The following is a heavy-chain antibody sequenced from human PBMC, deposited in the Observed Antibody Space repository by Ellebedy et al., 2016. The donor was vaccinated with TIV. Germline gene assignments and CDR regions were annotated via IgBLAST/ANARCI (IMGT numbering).Heavy chain of an antibody. CDR2: ISAYNGNT. CDR1: GYSFTSYG. Sequence: ASVKVSCKASGYSFTSYGISWVRQAPGQGLEWMGWISAYNGNTNYAQKLQGRVTMTTDTSASTAYMELRSLRSDDTAVYYCARGRRAVAITGFDYWGQGTLVTVSS. J-gene: IGHJ4*02. CDR3: ARGRRAVAITGFDY. D-gene: IGHD3-22*01. V-gene: IGHV1-18*01.